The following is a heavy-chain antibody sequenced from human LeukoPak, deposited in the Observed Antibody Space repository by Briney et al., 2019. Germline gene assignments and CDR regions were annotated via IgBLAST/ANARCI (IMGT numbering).Heavy chain of an antibody. V-gene: IGHV1-69*05. J-gene: IGHJ5*02. D-gene: IGHD6-19*01. Sequence: SVRVSCKASGGTFSSYAISWVRQAPGQGLEWMGGIIPIFGTANYAQKFQGRVTITTDESTSTAYMELSSLSSEDTAVYYCARGRASAAQIDPWGQGILVTVSS. CDR1: GGTFSSYA. CDR2: IIPIFGTA. CDR3: ARGRASAAQIDP.